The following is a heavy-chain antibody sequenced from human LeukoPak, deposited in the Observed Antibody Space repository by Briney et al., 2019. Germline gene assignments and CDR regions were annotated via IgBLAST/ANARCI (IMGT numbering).Heavy chain of an antibody. CDR3: ARAVDVADY. D-gene: IGHD3-16*01. CDR1: GFIFTDHW. V-gene: IGHV3-7*01. CDR2: IKEDESAK. Sequence: GGSLRLSCVASGFIFTDHWMSWVRQAPGKGLDWVANIKEDESAKFYADSVRGRFTIFRDNAKNSEYLEMNNLRVEDTAVYYCARAVDVADYWGRGTLVTVSS. J-gene: IGHJ4*02.